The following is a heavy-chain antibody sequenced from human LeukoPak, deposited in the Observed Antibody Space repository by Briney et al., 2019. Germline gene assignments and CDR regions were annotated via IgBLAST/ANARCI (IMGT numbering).Heavy chain of an antibody. Sequence: ASVKVSCKASGYNFNTYYIHWVRQAPGHGLEWMEVIDPSGGSTTYAQTLQGRVTMTRDRSTTTVYMELSSMRFEDTAVYYCARGGQSSSWYPYWGQGTLVTVSS. J-gene: IGHJ4*02. CDR2: IDPSGGST. V-gene: IGHV1-46*02. CDR3: ARGGQSSSWYPY. D-gene: IGHD6-13*01. CDR1: GYNFNTYY.